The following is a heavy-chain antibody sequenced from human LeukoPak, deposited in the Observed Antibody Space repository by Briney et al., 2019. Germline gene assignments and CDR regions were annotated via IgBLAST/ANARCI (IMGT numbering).Heavy chain of an antibody. J-gene: IGHJ3*02. V-gene: IGHV5-51*01. CDR3: ASYGDDYGDYDPFDI. D-gene: IGHD4-17*01. Sequence: GESLKISCKGSGYSFTSYWIGWVRQMPGKGLEWMGIIYPGDSDTRYSPSFQGQVTISADKSISTAYLQWSSLKASDIAMYYCASYGDDYGDYDPFDIWGQGTMVTVSS. CDR2: IYPGDSDT. CDR1: GYSFTSYW.